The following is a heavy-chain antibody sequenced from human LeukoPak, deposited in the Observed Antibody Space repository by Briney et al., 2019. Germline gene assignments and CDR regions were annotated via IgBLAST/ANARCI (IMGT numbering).Heavy chain of an antibody. V-gene: IGHV3-23*01. Sequence: GGSLGLSCAASGFTFSSYAMSWVRQAPGKGLEWVSAISGSGGSTYYADSVKGRFTISRDNSKNTLYLQMNSLRAEDTAVYYCAKDKTPSIAVAGTYDYWGQGTLVTVSS. CDR2: ISGSGGST. CDR1: GFTFSSYA. CDR3: AKDKTPSIAVAGTYDY. J-gene: IGHJ4*02. D-gene: IGHD6-19*01.